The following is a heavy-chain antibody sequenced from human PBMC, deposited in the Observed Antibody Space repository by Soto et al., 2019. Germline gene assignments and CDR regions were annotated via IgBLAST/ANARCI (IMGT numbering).Heavy chain of an antibody. CDR1: GGSISSSSYY. J-gene: IGHJ4*02. Sequence: SETLSLTCTVSGGSISSSSYYWGWIRQPPGKGLEWIGSIYYSGSTYYNPSLKSRVTISVDTSKNQFSLKLSSVTAADTAVYYCARQMVGDFRDPFDYWGQGTLVTVSS. CDR3: ARQMVGDFRDPFDY. V-gene: IGHV4-39*01. D-gene: IGHD3-16*01. CDR2: IYYSGST.